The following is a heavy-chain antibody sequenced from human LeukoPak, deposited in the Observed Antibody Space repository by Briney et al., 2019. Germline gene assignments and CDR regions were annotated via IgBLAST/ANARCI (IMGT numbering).Heavy chain of an antibody. CDR1: GFTFSSYG. CDR3: AKDTDIVVVPAADYYGMDV. V-gene: IGHV3-30*18. CDR2: ISYDGSNK. J-gene: IGHJ6*02. D-gene: IGHD2-2*01. Sequence: GGSLRLSCAASGFTFSSYGMHWVRQAPGKGLEWVAVISYDGSNKYYADSVKGRFTISRDNSKNTLYLQMNSLRAEDTAVYYCAKDTDIVVVPAADYYGMDVWGQGTTVTVSS.